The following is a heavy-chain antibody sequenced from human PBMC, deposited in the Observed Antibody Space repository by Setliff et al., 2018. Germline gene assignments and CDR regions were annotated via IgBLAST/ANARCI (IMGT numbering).Heavy chain of an antibody. CDR2: IHYSGST. J-gene: IGHJ3*02. CDR3: VLGARDAFDI. D-gene: IGHD2-15*01. Sequence: PSETLSLTCTVSGGSISTFYWSWIRQSPEKGLEWIAYIHYSGSTNQNPSLKSRVTISVDTSKNQLSLKLSSVTAADTAVYYCVLGARDAFDIWGRGTMVTVSS. V-gene: IGHV4-59*08. CDR1: GGSISTFY.